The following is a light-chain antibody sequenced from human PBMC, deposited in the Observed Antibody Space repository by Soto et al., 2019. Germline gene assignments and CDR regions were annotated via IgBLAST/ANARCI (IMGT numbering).Light chain of an antibody. CDR1: QSVSSSY. J-gene: IGKJ4*01. CDR3: QQYNSWPLT. Sequence: EIVMTQSPATLSLSPWEIATLSCRASQSVSSSYLAWYQQKPGQTPRLLIYDTSTRATGVPTRFSGSRSGTEFTLTISSLQSEDFAVYYCQQYNSWPLTFGGGTKVDIK. CDR2: DTS. V-gene: IGKV3-15*01.